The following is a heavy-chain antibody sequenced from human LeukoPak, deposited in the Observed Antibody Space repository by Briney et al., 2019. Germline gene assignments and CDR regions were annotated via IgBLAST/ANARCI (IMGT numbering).Heavy chain of an antibody. CDR3: ASSSSGRYQFDY. D-gene: IGHD6-19*01. CDR1: GFTFISYA. J-gene: IGHJ4*02. V-gene: IGHV3-23*01. Sequence: GGSLRLSCAASGFTFISYAMSWVRQAPGKGLEWVSAISASGGSTFYADSVKGRFTISRDNSKNTLYLQMNSLRGEDTAVYYCASSSSGRYQFDYWGQGSLVTVSS. CDR2: ISASGGST.